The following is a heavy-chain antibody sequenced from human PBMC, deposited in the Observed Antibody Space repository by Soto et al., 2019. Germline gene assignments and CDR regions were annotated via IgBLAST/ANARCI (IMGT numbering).Heavy chain of an antibody. CDR2: ISSNGGST. D-gene: IGHD3-16*02. Sequence: AAGGNFVNLAGHCISKTKGKGLEYVQAISSNGGSTYYADSLKGRFTISRDNSKNTLYLQMSSLRAEDTAVYYCARDYDYVWGSYLYYYYGMDVWGKGITGTVSS. J-gene: IGHJ6*04. CDR1: GGNFVNLA. CDR3: ARDYDYVWGSYLYYYYGMDV. V-gene: IGHV3-64D*08.